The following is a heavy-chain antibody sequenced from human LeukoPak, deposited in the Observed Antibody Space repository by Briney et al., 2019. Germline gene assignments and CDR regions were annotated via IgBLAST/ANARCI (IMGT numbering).Heavy chain of an antibody. CDR3: AREARIAARPRGAFDI. D-gene: IGHD6-6*01. CDR2: IKQDGSEK. J-gene: IGHJ3*02. Sequence: GGSLRLSCAASGFTFSSYWMSWVRQAPGKGLEWVANIKQDGSEKYYVDSVKGRFTISRDNAKNSLYLQMNSLRAEDTAVYYCAREARIAARPRGAFDIWGQGTMVTVSS. CDR1: GFTFSSYW. V-gene: IGHV3-7*01.